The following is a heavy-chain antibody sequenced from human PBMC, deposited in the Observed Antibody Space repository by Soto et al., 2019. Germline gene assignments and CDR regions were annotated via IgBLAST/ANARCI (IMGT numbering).Heavy chain of an antibody. CDR2: IHSGGST. CDR1: GITVSSNF. D-gene: IGHD6-19*01. J-gene: IGHJ4*02. CDR3: ARLVAAVPGHYYFDY. Sequence: EVQLVESGRGLVQPGGSLRLSCEASGITVSSNFMTWVRQAPGKGLEWVSVIHSGGSTYSANSVKGRITISRDNSKNTVYLQMNSLRAEDTAVYYCARLVAAVPGHYYFDYWGQGTLVTVSS. V-gene: IGHV3-66*04.